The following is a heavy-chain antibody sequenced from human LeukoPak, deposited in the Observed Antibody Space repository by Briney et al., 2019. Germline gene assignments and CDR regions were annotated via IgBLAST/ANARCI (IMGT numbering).Heavy chain of an antibody. CDR1: GFTFSSYA. V-gene: IGHV3-23*01. CDR3: AKDQALLVYSNGWFFDY. D-gene: IGHD6-19*01. J-gene: IGHJ4*02. Sequence: PGGSLRLSCAASGFTFSSYAMSWVRQAPGKGLEWVSAISGSGGSTYYADSVKGRFTISRDNSKNTLYLQMNSLRAEDTAVYYCAKDQALLVYSNGWFFDYWGQGTLVTVPS. CDR2: ISGSGGST.